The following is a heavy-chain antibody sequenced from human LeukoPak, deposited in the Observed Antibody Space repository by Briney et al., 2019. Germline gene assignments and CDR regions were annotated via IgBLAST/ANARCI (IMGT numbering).Heavy chain of an antibody. CDR2: INHSGTT. D-gene: IGHD4-17*01. CDR3: ARFLGADGAGGDS. J-gene: IGHJ4*02. CDR1: GGPFSGYH. V-gene: IGHV4-34*01. Sequence: SETLSLTCAVYGGPFSGYHRSWIRQAPGKGLEWIGEINHSGTTNYKPSLKSRVTISVDTSKNQFSLQLSSVTAEDTAVYYCARFLGADGAGGDSWGEGTLVTLSS.